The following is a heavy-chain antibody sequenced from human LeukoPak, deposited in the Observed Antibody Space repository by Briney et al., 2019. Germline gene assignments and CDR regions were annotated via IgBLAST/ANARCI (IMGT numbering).Heavy chain of an antibody. Sequence: SETLSLTCTVSGDSLISTYDYYWVWIRQPPGRGLEWIGAIYYSGSTDYNPSLKSRVTMSIDTSKNQFSLKLSSVTAADTAVYYCARDTGYRGTFHYWGQGTLVTVSS. CDR2: IYYSGST. D-gene: IGHD5-18*01. J-gene: IGHJ4*02. CDR3: ARDTGYRGTFHY. CDR1: GDSLISTYDYY. V-gene: IGHV4-39*02.